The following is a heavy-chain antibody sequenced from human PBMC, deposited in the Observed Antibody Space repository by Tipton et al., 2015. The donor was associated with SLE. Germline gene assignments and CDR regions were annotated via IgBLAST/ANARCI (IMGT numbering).Heavy chain of an antibody. CDR1: GGSISSHY. J-gene: IGHJ5*02. CDR3: ARGLKALVAALGNWFDP. CDR2: IYYSGST. Sequence: TLSLTCAVYGGSISSHYWSWIRQPPGKGLEWIGYIYYSGSTNYNPSLKSRVTISVDTSKNQFSLKLSSVTAADTAVYYCARGLKALVAALGNWFDPWGQGSLVTVSS. V-gene: IGHV4-59*11. D-gene: IGHD2-2*01.